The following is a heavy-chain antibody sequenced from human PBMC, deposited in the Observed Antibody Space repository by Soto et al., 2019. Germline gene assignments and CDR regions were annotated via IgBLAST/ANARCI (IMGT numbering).Heavy chain of an antibody. V-gene: IGHV3-53*04. CDR2: IYSGGST. J-gene: IGHJ4*02. CDR3: ARVYDFWSGYGGYYFDY. Sequence: LSLTCAASGFTVSSNYMSWVRQAPGKGLEWVSVIYSGGSTYYADSVKGRFTISRHNSKNTLYLQMNSLRAEDTAVYYCARVYDFWSGYGGYYFDYWGQGTLVTVSS. D-gene: IGHD3-3*01. CDR1: GFTVSSNY.